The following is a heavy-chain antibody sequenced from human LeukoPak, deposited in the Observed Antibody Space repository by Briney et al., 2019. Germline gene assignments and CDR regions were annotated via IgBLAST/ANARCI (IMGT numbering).Heavy chain of an antibody. Sequence: ASVKVSCKASGYTFTRYDINWVRQATGQGLEWMGWMNPNSGNTGYAQKFQGRVTMTKNTSITTAYMELSSLRSEDTAVYYCARALSWTTDSYYYMDVWGKGTTVTVSS. D-gene: IGHD3/OR15-3a*01. CDR3: ARALSWTTDSYYYMDV. CDR2: MNPNSGNT. V-gene: IGHV1-8*01. J-gene: IGHJ6*03. CDR1: GYTFTRYD.